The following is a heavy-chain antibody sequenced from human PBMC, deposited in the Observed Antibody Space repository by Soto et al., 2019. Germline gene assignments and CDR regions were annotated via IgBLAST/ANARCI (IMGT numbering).Heavy chain of an antibody. D-gene: IGHD6-13*01. CDR1: GGSISSGDYY. CDR2: TRNKANSYTT. Sequence: LSLTCTVSGGSISSGDYYWSWIRQPPGKGLEWVGRTRNKANSYTTEYAASVKGRFTISRDDSKNSLYLQMNSLKTEDTAVYYCAREESSSWYYYYGMDVWGQGTTVTVSS. CDR3: AREESSSWYYYYGMDV. V-gene: IGHV3-72*01. J-gene: IGHJ6*02.